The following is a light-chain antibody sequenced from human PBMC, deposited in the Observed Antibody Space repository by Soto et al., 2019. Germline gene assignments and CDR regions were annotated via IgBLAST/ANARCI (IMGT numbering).Light chain of an antibody. Sequence: QSVLTQPPSVSAAPGQKVTISCSGSSSNLGNNSVSWYQQLPGTAPKLLIYDNNKRPSGIPDRFSGSKSGTSATLGITGLQTGDEADYYCGTWDSSLSAGPWVFGGGTKLTVL. V-gene: IGLV1-51*01. CDR3: GTWDSSLSAGPWV. J-gene: IGLJ3*02. CDR1: SSNLGNNS. CDR2: DNN.